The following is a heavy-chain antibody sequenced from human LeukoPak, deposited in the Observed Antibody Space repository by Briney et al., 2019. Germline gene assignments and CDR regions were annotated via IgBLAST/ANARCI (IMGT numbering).Heavy chain of an antibody. D-gene: IGHD3-22*01. V-gene: IGHV4-34*01. CDR3: ARVSSGYYYFRNDAFDI. Sequence: SETPSLTCAVYGGSFSGYYWSWIRQPPGKGLEWIGEINHSGSTNYNPSLKSRVTISVDTSKNQFSLKLSSVTAADTAVYYCARVSSGYYYFRNDAFDIWGQGTMVTVSS. CDR1: GGSFSGYY. J-gene: IGHJ3*02. CDR2: INHSGST.